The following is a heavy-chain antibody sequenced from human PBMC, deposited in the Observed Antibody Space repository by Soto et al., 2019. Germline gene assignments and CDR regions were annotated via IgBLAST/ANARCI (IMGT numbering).Heavy chain of an antibody. Sequence: EVQLVESGGGLVQPGRSLRLSCAASGFTFENYAMHWVRQAPGKGLEWVSRISWHGGNIGYADSVRGRFTISRDIAKNSLYLQMNSLRPEDTGLYYCAKDKLYGNYEHYFDYWGQGPLVTVSS. CDR1: GFTFENYA. V-gene: IGHV3-9*01. D-gene: IGHD4-17*01. J-gene: IGHJ4*02. CDR2: ISWHGGNI. CDR3: AKDKLYGNYEHYFDY.